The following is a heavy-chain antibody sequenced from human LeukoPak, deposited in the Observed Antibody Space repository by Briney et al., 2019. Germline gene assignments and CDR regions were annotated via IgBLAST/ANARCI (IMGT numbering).Heavy chain of an antibody. CDR1: GYTFTSYG. Sequence: ASVKVSCKASGYTFTSYGISWVRQAPGQGLEWMGWISAYNGNTNYAQKLQGRVTMTTDTSTSTAYMELRSLRSDDTAVYYCARVYSSSWPHHNWFDPWGQGTLVTVSS. CDR3: ARVYSSSWPHHNWFDP. CDR2: ISAYNGNT. J-gene: IGHJ5*02. V-gene: IGHV1-18*01. D-gene: IGHD6-13*01.